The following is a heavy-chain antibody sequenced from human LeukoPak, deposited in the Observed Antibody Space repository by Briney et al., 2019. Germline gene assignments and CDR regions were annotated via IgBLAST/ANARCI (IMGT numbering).Heavy chain of an antibody. V-gene: IGHV3-30*18. CDR1: GFTFSSYG. Sequence: GGSLRLSCAASGFTFSSYGMHWVRQAPGKGLEWVAVISYDGSNKYYADSVKGRFTISRDNSKNTLYLQMNSLRAEDTAVYYCAKEYYYGSDAFDIWGQGTMVTVSS. D-gene: IGHD3-10*01. CDR3: AKEYYYGSDAFDI. CDR2: ISYDGSNK. J-gene: IGHJ3*02.